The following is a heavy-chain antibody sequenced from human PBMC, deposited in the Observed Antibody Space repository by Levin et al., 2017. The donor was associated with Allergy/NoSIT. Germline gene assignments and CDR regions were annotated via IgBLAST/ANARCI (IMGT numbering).Heavy chain of an antibody. CDR1: GGSISNSGFY. D-gene: IGHD3-9*01. J-gene: IGHJ6*03. CDR3: ARAKDGYYDILTGYYTRYYYYVDV. V-gene: IGHV4-61*02. Sequence: SQTLSLTCTVSGGSISNSGFYWNWIRQPAGKGLEWIGRIYSSGDTNFNPSLKSRVTMSIDTSKNQLSLKLSSVTAADTAVYYCARAKDGYYDILTGYYTRYYYYVDVWGKGTTVTVSS. CDR2: IYSSGDT.